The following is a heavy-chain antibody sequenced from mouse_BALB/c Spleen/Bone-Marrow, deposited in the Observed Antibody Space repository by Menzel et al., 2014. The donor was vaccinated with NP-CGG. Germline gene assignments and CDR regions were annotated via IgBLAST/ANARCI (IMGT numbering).Heavy chain of an antibody. CDR1: GYTFTSYW. D-gene: IGHD1-1*01. J-gene: IGHJ2*01. CDR2: INPSNGRT. Sequence: VKLVESGAELMKPGASVKLSCKASGYTFTSYWMHWVKQRPGQGLEWIGEINPSNGRTNYNEKFKSKATLTVDKSSSTAYMQLSSLTSEDSAVYYCARRTTTVVATDYWGQGTTLTVSS. CDR3: ARRTTTVVATDY. V-gene: IGHV1S81*02.